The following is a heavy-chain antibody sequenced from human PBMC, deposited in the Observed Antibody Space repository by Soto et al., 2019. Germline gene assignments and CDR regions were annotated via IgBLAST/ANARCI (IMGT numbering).Heavy chain of an antibody. J-gene: IGHJ4*02. CDR3: AHRRIVVSQWNYGDFDY. V-gene: IGHV2-5*02. CDR2: IYWDDDK. D-gene: IGHD1-7*01. Sequence: QITLKESGPSLVKPTQTLTLTCTLSGFSLSTSGVGVGWVRQPPGKALEWLVFIYWDDDKRYSPSLRSRLTITKDTSKNQVVLTMTSVDPVDTATYFCAHRRIVVSQWNYGDFDYWGQGSLVTVSS. CDR1: GFSLSTSGVG.